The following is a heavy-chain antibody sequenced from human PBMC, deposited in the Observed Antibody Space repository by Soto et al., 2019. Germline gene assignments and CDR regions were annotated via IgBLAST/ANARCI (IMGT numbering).Heavy chain of an antibody. CDR1: GESFSGYY. D-gene: IGHD1-7*01. CDR3: ARYEYGNSLYGVDV. V-gene: IGHV4-34*01. Sequence: SETLSLTCVVSGESFSGYYWSWIRQTPGMGLEWIGKVDHRGSTTYNPSLKNRASISIDSSKNLFSLELTSVTAADTALYFCARYEYGNSLYGVDVWGQGTRVTVSS. CDR2: VDHRGST. J-gene: IGHJ6*02.